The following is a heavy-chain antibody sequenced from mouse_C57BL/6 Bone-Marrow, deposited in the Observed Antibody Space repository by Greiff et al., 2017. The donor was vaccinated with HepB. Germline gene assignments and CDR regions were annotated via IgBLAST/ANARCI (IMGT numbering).Heavy chain of an antibody. CDR2: IDPENGDT. Sequence: VQLQQSGAELVRPGASVKLSCTASGFNIKDDYMHWVKQRPEQGLEWIGWIDPENGDTEYASKFQGKATITADTSSTTAYLQLSSLTSEDTAVYYCTLYYYGSSYWGQGTTLTVSS. J-gene: IGHJ2*01. V-gene: IGHV14-4*01. CDR3: TLYYYGSSY. D-gene: IGHD1-1*01. CDR1: GFNIKDDY.